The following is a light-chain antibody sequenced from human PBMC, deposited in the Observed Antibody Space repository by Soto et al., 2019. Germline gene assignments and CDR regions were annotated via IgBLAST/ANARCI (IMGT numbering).Light chain of an antibody. V-gene: IGKV1-5*03. CDR2: KAS. CDR1: QTISSW. Sequence: VQMSLSPSTLSGSVGDRVTITCRASQTISSWLAWYQQKPGKAPKLLIYKASTLKSGVPSRFSGSGSGTEFTLTICSLQPDDFATYYCQHYNSYSEAFGQGTKVDVK. J-gene: IGKJ1*01. CDR3: QHYNSYSEA.